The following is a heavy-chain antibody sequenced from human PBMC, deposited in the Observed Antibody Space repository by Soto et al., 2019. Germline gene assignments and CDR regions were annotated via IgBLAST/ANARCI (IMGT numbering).Heavy chain of an antibody. V-gene: IGHV5-51*01. CDR2: IYPGDSDT. CDR1: GYSFTSYW. CDR3: ARMTGTASSSYFDG. J-gene: IGHJ4*02. Sequence: GESLKISCEASGYSFTSYWIGWVRQMPGKGLEWMGIIYPGDSDTRYSPSFQGQVTISADKSISTAYLQWSSLRASDTAMYYCARMTGTASSSYFDGWGQGTLVTVAS. D-gene: IGHD1-1*01.